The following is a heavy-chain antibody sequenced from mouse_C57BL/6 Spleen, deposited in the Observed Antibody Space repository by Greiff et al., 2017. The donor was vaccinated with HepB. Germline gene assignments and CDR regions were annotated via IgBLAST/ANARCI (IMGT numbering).Heavy chain of an antibody. CDR1: GFTFSSYT. Sequence: EVQLVESGGGLVKPGGSLKLSCAASGFTFSSYTMSWVRQPPEKRLEWVATISGGGGHTYYPDSVKGRFTISRHNAKNTLYLQMSSLRAEGTALYDWARQPLRTTVVATGAMDDWGQRTSVTVSS. CDR3: ARQPLRTTVVATGAMDD. CDR2: ISGGGGHT. D-gene: IGHD1-1*01. J-gene: IGHJ4*01. V-gene: IGHV5-9*01.